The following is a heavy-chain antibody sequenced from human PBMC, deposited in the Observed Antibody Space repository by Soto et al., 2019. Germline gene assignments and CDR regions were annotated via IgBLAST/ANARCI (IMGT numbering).Heavy chain of an antibody. J-gene: IGHJ4*02. D-gene: IGHD1-26*01. CDR3: AREGSGTFYVDY. CDR2: VYTSGTT. CDR1: GDSINSYW. Sequence: SETLSLTCTVSGDSINSYWGSWIRQSAGKGLEWIGRVYTSGTTNYNPSLKSRVTMSVDTSRNQFSLKLSSVTAADTAIYYCAREGSGTFYVDYWGQGTLVTVSS. V-gene: IGHV4-4*07.